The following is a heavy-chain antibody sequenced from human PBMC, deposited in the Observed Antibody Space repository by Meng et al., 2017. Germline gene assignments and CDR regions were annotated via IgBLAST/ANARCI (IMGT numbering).Heavy chain of an antibody. CDR2: INAGNGNT. Sequence: ASVKVSCKASGYTFTSYAMHWVRQAPGQRLEWMGWINAGNGNTKYSQKFQGRVTITRDTSASTACMELSSLRSEDTAVYYCASENMRGTRGGPLDYWGQGTLVTVSS. V-gene: IGHV1-3*01. CDR1: GYTFTSYA. CDR3: ASENMRGTRGGPLDY. J-gene: IGHJ4*02. D-gene: IGHD1-1*01.